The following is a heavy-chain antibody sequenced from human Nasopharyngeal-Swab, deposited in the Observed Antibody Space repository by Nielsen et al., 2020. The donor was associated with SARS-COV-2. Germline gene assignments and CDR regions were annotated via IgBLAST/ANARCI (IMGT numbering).Heavy chain of an antibody. D-gene: IGHD1-1*01. Sequence: GESLKISCAASGFTFSSYAMHWVRQAPGKGLEWVAVIWTDGSDIYYADSVKGRVTISRDNSKNTLYLQMNSLRPEDTAVYYCARNGLTNNYFYMDVWGKGTTVSVSS. CDR1: GFTFSSYA. CDR2: IWTDGSDI. V-gene: IGHV3-33*01. CDR3: ARNGLTNNYFYMDV. J-gene: IGHJ6*03.